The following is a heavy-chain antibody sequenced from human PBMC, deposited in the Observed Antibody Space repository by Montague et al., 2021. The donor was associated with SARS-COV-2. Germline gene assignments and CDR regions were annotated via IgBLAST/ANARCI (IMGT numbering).Heavy chain of an antibody. D-gene: IGHD3-9*01. CDR1: GGSISSYC. J-gene: IGHJ6*02. CDR3: ARHGLVRYFDWLSQNYGMDV. Sequence: SETLSLTCTVSGGSISSYCWSWIRQPSGKGLEWIGYIYYSGSTNYNPSLKSRVTISVDTSKNQFSLKLSSVTAADTAVYYCARHGLVRYFDWLSQNYGMDVWGQGTTVTVSS. V-gene: IGHV4-59*08. CDR2: IYYSGST.